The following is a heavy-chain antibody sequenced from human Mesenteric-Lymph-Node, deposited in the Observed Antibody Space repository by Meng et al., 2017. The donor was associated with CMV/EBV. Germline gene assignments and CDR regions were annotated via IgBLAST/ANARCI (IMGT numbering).Heavy chain of an antibody. V-gene: IGHV4-31*03. CDR3: ARERGRLIDY. CDR1: GGSISSGGYF. Sequence: TCTVSGGSISSGGYFWSWIRQRPGKGLEWMGYMSDRDTMQYNQSLKSRLTISVDTSMNQISLTLTSVTAADTAVYYCARERGRLIDYWGQGILVTVSS. CDR2: MSDRDTM. D-gene: IGHD3-16*01. J-gene: IGHJ4*02.